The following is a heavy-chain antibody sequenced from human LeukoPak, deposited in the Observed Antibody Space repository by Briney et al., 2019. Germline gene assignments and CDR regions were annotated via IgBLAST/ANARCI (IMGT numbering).Heavy chain of an antibody. J-gene: IGHJ4*02. CDR3: ARGITYYDSSGYYEPPDY. CDR1: GFTFSSYW. CDR2: INSDGSST. V-gene: IGHV3-74*01. Sequence: GGSLRLPCAASGFTFSSYWMHWVRQAPGKGLVWVSRINSDGSSTSYADSVKGRFTISRDNAKNTLYLQMNSLRAEDTAVYYCARGITYYDSSGYYEPPDYWGQGTLVTVSS. D-gene: IGHD3-22*01.